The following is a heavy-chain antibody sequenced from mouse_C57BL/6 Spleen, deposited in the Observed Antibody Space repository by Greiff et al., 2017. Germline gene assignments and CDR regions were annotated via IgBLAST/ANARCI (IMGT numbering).Heavy chain of an antibody. Sequence: VQLQQPGAELVMPGASVKLSCKASGYTFTSYWMHWVKQRPGQGLEWIGAIDPSDSYTNYNQKFKGKSTLTVDKSSSTAYMQLSSLTSEDSAVYYCARRGLRGYFDYWGQGTTLTVSS. V-gene: IGHV1-69*01. D-gene: IGHD3-1*01. CDR3: ARRGLRGYFDY. CDR2: IDPSDSYT. J-gene: IGHJ2*01. CDR1: GYTFTSYW.